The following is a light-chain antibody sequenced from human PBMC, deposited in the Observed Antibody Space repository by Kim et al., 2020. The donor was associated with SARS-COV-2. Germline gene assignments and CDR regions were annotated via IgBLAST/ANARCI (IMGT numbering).Light chain of an antibody. CDR1: SSDVGGYDY. CDR2: VVT. J-gene: IGLJ2*01. V-gene: IGLV2-14*03. CDR3: SSYTTGSTLV. Sequence: GQSSTISCTGTSSDVGGYDYVSWYQQHPGKAPKLIIYVVTTRPSGVSTRFSGSKSGNTASLTISALQAEDEADYYCSSYTTGSTLVFGGGTQLTVL.